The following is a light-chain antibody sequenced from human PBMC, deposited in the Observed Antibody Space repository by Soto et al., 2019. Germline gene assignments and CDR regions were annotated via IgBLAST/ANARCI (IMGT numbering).Light chain of an antibody. CDR1: QSLLNSDGKTN. CDR3: MQSIEVPWT. Sequence: DIVMTQTPLSLSVTPGQPASISCKSSQSLLNSDGKTNLYWYLQKPGQSPQLLIYEVFNRFSGVPDRFSGSGSTTDFTLKISRVEAEDVGLYYCMQSIEVPWTFGQGTKVEIK. J-gene: IGKJ1*01. CDR2: EVF. V-gene: IGKV2D-29*01.